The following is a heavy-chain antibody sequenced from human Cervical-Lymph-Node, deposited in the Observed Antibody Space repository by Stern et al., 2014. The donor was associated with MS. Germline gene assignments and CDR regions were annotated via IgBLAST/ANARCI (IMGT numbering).Heavy chain of an antibody. CDR3: AREHHGGNFAS. CDR2: IVPIFGRA. CDR1: GTTFSTNA. V-gene: IGHV1-69*01. D-gene: IGHD4-23*01. Sequence: QVPLGRSGAEVRKPGASVKGSCKASGTTFSTNAISWLRQAPGQGPEWMGAIVPIFGRANYVQKLRGRLTITADESASTAYMELRSLRSEDTAVYYCAREHHGGNFASWGQGTLVTVSS. J-gene: IGHJ5*02.